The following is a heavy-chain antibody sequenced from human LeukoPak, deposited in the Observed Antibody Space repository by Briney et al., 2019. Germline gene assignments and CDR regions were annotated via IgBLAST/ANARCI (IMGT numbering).Heavy chain of an antibody. CDR2: MSYSENT. D-gene: IGHD3-22*01. J-gene: IGHJ4*02. CDR1: GGSISSSSYY. CDR3: ATYDSSAGGFHY. Sequence: SETLSLTCTVSGGSISSSSYYWGWIRQPPGKGLEWIGGMSYSENTYYNPSLKSRVTISVDTSKNQFSLKLSSVTAADTAVYYCATYDSSAGGFHYWGQGTLVTVSS. V-gene: IGHV4-39*07.